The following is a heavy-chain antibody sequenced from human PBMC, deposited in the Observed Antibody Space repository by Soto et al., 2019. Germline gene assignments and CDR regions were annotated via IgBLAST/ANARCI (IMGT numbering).Heavy chain of an antibody. CDR1: GGSISTDDYY. V-gene: IGHV4-30-4*01. CDR3: ARSTGRY. J-gene: IGHJ4*02. CDR2: IYYSGST. D-gene: IGHD5-12*01. Sequence: QVQLQESGPGLVKPSQTLSLTCTVSGGSISTDDYYWTWIRQPPGKGLEWIGYIYYSGSTYYNPXXXXXXXXXXXXXXXXXXXXXXXXXXXXXXXXXXARSTGRYWGQGTLVTVSS.